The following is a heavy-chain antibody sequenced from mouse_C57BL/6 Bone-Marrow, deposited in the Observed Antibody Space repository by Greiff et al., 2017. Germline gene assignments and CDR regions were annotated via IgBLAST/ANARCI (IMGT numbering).Heavy chain of an antibody. CDR2: IHPNSGST. CDR1: GYTFTSYW. V-gene: IGHV1-64*01. D-gene: IGHD2-4*01. CDR3: AAIYYDYDGAWFAY. Sequence: QVQLQQPGAELVKPGASVKLSCKASGYTFTSYWMHWVKQRPGQGLEWIGMIHPNSGSTNYNEKFKSKATLTVDKSSSTAYMQLSSLTSEDSAVYYCAAIYYDYDGAWFAYWGQGTLVTVSA. J-gene: IGHJ3*01.